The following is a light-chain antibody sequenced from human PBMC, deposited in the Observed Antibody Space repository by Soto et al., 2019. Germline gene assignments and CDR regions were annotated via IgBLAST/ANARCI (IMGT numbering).Light chain of an antibody. Sequence: QSALTQPASVSGSPGQSITLSCTGTSSDVGGYNYVSWYQQYPGKAPKLMIYDVNKRPSGVSNRFSGSKSGNTASLTISGLRAEDEADYYCSSYTSSSTLGIFGGGTKLTVL. V-gene: IGLV2-14*01. J-gene: IGLJ2*01. CDR2: DVN. CDR3: SSYTSSSTLGI. CDR1: SSDVGGYNY.